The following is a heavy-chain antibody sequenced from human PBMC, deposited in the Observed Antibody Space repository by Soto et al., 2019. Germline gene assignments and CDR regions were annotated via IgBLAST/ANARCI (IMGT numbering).Heavy chain of an antibody. D-gene: IGHD6-13*01. CDR1: GGSFSGYY. CDR2: INHSGST. CDR3: ARHYSSSWYSAFDI. J-gene: IGHJ3*02. V-gene: IGHV4-34*01. Sequence: SETLSLTCAVYGGSFSGYYWGWIRQPPGKGLEWIGEINHSGSTNYNPSLKSRVTISVDTSKNQFSLKLSSVTAADTAVYYCARHYSSSWYSAFDIWGQGTMVTVSS.